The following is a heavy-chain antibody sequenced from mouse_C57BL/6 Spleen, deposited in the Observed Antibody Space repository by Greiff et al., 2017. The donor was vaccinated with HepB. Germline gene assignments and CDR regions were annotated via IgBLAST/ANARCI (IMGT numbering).Heavy chain of an antibody. CDR3: TTYDYDWYFDV. CDR1: GFNIKDYY. CDR2: IDPEDGDT. J-gene: IGHJ1*03. D-gene: IGHD2-4*01. Sequence: EVQLQQSGAELVRPGASVKLSCTASGFNIKDYYMHWVKQRPEQGLEWIGRIDPEDGDTEYAPKFQGKATITADTSSNTAYLQLSSLTSEDTAVYYCTTYDYDWYFDVWGTGTTVTVSS. V-gene: IGHV14-1*01.